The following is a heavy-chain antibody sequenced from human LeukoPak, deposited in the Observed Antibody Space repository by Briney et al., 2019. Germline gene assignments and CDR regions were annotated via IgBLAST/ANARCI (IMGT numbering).Heavy chain of an antibody. V-gene: IGHV3-33*01. CDR1: GFTFSSYG. CDR3: ARDSGQFLEWLST. J-gene: IGHJ4*02. Sequence: GRSLRLSCAASGFTFSSYGMHWVRQAPGKGLEWVAVIWYDGSNKYYADSVKGRFTISRDNSKNTLYLQMNSLRAEDTAVYYCARDSGQFLEWLSTWGQGTLVTVSS. CDR2: IWYDGSNK. D-gene: IGHD3-3*01.